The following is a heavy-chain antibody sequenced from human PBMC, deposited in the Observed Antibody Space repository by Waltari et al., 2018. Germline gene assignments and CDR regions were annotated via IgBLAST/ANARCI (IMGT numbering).Heavy chain of an antibody. CDR2: ISGSGSST. D-gene: IGHD3-10*01. J-gene: IGHJ4*02. CDR1: VFTFNTYA. V-gene: IGHV3-23*01. Sequence: EVQLLESGGGLVQPAGSLLLARAASVFTFNTYALTELPQAPGRRREWFSAISGSGSSTHYADSVKGRFTISRDNSRNTLYLQMNTLRVEDTAVYYCATRPYGSGLYYFDYWGQGTLVTVSP. CDR3: ATRPYGSGLYYFDY.